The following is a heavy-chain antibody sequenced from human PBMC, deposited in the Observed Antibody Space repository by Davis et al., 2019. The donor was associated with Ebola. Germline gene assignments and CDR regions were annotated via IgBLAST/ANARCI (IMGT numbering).Heavy chain of an antibody. CDR1: GFTFSSYA. D-gene: IGHD6-13*01. CDR3: ARVRGSSRIWFDP. V-gene: IGHV3-64*01. Sequence: PGGSLRLSCAASGFTFSSYAMHWVRQAPGKGLEYVSAISSNGGSTYYANSVKGRFTISRDNSKNTLYLQMGSLRAEDMAVYYCARVRGSSRIWFDPWGQGTLVTVSS. J-gene: IGHJ5*02. CDR2: ISSNGGST.